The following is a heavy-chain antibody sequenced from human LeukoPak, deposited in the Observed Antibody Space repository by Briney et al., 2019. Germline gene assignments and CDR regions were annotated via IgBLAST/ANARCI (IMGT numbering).Heavy chain of an antibody. CDR2: ISHSGRS. V-gene: IGHV4-34*01. Sequence: SETLSLICAVSGVSFSGYYWSWIRQPPGKGPEWIGEISHSGRSSYNPSLKSRVTISLDTSKNQFSLKLSFVTAADTAVYYCTRTSPGIPLDFWGQGTLVSVSS. CDR3: TRTSPGIPLDF. D-gene: IGHD1-26*01. CDR1: GVSFSGYY. J-gene: IGHJ4*02.